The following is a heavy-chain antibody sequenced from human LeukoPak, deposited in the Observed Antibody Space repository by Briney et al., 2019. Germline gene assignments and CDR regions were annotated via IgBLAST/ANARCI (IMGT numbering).Heavy chain of an antibody. Sequence: PSETLSLTCAVYGGSFSGYYWSWIRQPPGKGLEWIGEINHSGSTNYNPSLKSRVTISVDTSKNQFSLKLSSVTAADTAVYYCARAVGYCSSTSCRSGNWFDPWGQGTLVTVSS. CDR3: ARAVGYCSSTSCRSGNWFDP. CDR2: INHSGST. J-gene: IGHJ5*02. V-gene: IGHV4-34*01. D-gene: IGHD2-2*01. CDR1: GGSFSGYY.